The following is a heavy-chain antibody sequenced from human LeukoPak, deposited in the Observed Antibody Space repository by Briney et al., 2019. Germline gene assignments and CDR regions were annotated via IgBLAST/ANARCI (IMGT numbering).Heavy chain of an antibody. Sequence: SETLSLTCTVSDGSISSGSYYWSWIRQPAGKGLEWIGRIYTSGSTNYNPSLKSRVTISVDTSKNQFSLKLSSVTAADTAVYYCAREGSTIFGVVIMTDWGQGTLVTVSS. CDR3: AREGSTIFGVVIMTD. CDR1: DGSISSGSYY. CDR2: IYTSGST. J-gene: IGHJ4*02. D-gene: IGHD3-3*01. V-gene: IGHV4-61*02.